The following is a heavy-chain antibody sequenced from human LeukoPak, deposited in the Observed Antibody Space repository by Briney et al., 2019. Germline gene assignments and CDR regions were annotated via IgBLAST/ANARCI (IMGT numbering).Heavy chain of an antibody. Sequence: GESLKIPCKGSGYSFTSYWIDRVRQMPGKGLEWIGIIYPGDSDTRYSPSFQGQVTISADKSISTAYQQWSSLKASDTAMYYCARYCSGGSCYRRALDYWGQGTLVTVSS. D-gene: IGHD2-15*01. V-gene: IGHV5-51*01. CDR2: IYPGDSDT. CDR1: GYSFTSYW. CDR3: ARYCSGGSCYRRALDY. J-gene: IGHJ4*02.